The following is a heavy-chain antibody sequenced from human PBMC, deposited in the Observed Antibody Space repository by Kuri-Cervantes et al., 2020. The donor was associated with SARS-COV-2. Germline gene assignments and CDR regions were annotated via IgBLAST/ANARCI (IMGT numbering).Heavy chain of an antibody. CDR1: GYTFTGYY. J-gene: IGHJ5*02. CDR3: ARGGYVWGSYRDILYNWFDP. D-gene: IGHD3-16*02. Sequence: ASVKVSCKASGYTFTGYYMHWVRQAPGQGLEWMGWINPNSGGTNYAQKFQGRVTMTRDTSISTAYMELSRLRSDDTAVYYCARGGYVWGSYRDILYNWFDPWGQGTRVTVSS. V-gene: IGHV1-2*02. CDR2: INPNSGGT.